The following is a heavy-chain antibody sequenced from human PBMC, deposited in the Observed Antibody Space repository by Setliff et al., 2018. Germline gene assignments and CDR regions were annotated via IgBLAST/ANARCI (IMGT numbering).Heavy chain of an antibody. CDR1: GFSFNKYW. D-gene: IGHD3-3*01. J-gene: IGHJ5*02. Sequence: GGSLRLSCTVYGFSFNKYWMYWVRQAPGKGLEWVSRINGDATIAHYADSVKGRFTIARDNAKNSLSLQMNGLRAEDTSVYYCARDVFDFRTGQGGPGGQGTRVTVSS. CDR2: INGDATIA. CDR3: ARDVFDFRTGQGGP. V-gene: IGHV3-74*01.